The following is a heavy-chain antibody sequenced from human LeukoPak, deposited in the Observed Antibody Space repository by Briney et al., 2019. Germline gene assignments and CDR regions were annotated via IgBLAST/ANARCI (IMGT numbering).Heavy chain of an antibody. CDR3: ARHMYYDLTFDY. CDR1: GYSFTSYW. D-gene: IGHD3-16*01. CDR2: IDPSDSYT. J-gene: IGHJ4*02. Sequence: GESLKISCKGSGYSFTSYWISWVRQMPGKGLEWMGRIDPSDSYTNYSPSFQGHVTISADKSISTAYLQWSSLKASDTAMYYCARHMYYDLTFDYWGQRTLVTVSS. V-gene: IGHV5-10-1*01.